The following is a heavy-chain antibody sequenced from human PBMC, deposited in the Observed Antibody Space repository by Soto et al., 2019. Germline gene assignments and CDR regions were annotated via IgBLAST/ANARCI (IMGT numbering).Heavy chain of an antibody. V-gene: IGHV3-73*01. CDR2: IRSKANSYAT. D-gene: IGHD2-15*01. CDR1: GFTFSGSA. Sequence: GGSLRLSCAASGFTFSGSAMHWVRQASGKGLEWVGRIRSKANSYATAYAASVKGRFTISRDDSKNTAYLQMNSLKTEDTAVYYCTRLRVVVAHESSYFDYWGQGTLVTVSS. CDR3: TRLRVVVAHESSYFDY. J-gene: IGHJ4*02.